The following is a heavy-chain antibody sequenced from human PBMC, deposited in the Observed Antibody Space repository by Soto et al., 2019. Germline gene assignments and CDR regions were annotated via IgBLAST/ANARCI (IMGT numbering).Heavy chain of an antibody. CDR1: GYTFTSYG. CDR3: ARDLMTTVPTAGYYYYGMDV. D-gene: IGHD4-17*01. Sequence: QVQLVQSGAEVKKPGASVKVSCKASGYTFTSYGISWVRQAPGQGLEWMGWISAYNGNTNYAQKLQGRVTMTTDTSTSTAYMELRSLRSDDTAVYYCARDLMTTVPTAGYYYYGMDVWGQGATVTVSS. V-gene: IGHV1-18*01. CDR2: ISAYNGNT. J-gene: IGHJ6*02.